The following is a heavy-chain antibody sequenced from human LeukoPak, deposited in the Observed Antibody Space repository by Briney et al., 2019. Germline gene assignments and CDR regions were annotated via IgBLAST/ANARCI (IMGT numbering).Heavy chain of an antibody. D-gene: IGHD1-26*01. CDR2: IYHSGST. CDR3: ARLGATDI. J-gene: IGHJ3*02. Sequence: PSETLSLTCTVSGGSISTYYWSWVRQPPGKGLEWIGEIYHSGSTNYNPSLKSRVTISVDKSKNQFSLKLSSVTAADTAVYYCARLGATDIWGQGTMVTVSS. V-gene: IGHV4-4*02. CDR1: GGSISTYY.